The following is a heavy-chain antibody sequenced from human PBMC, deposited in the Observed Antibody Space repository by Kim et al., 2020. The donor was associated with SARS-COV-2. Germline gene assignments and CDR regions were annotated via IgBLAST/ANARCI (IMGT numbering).Heavy chain of an antibody. J-gene: IGHJ6*02. V-gene: IGHV3-33*01. CDR1: GFTFSSYG. Sequence: GGSLRLSCAASGFTFSSYGMHWVRQAPGKGLEWVAVIWYDGSNKYYADSVKGRFTISRDNSKNTLYLQMNSLRAEDTAVYYCARDWAPSYYYGSGSPYYYHDYGRDVGGQGTTVTVSS. D-gene: IGHD3-10*01. CDR3: ARDWAPSYYYGSGSPYYYHDYGRDV. CDR2: IWYDGSNK.